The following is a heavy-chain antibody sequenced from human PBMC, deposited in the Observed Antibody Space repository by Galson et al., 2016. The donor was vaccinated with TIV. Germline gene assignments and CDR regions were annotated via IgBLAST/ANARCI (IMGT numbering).Heavy chain of an antibody. J-gene: IGHJ4*02. CDR3: AKRAGKAGREYYFEH. CDR1: GFQLITSA. V-gene: IGHV3-23*01. Sequence: SLRLSCAASGFQLITSAMSWVRQAPGKGLEWVSSNSGSGGSSYYADSVKGRFTISRDNSKNTLYLQMNSLRAEDTAVYYCAKRAGKAGREYYFEHWGQGTLVTVSS. CDR2: NSGSGGSS. D-gene: IGHD6-13*01.